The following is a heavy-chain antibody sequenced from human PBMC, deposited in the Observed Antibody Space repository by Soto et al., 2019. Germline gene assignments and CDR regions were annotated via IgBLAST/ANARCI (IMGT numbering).Heavy chain of an antibody. J-gene: IGHJ1*01. D-gene: IGHD2-21*02. CDR1: GGSISSGGYY. CDR2: IYYSGST. V-gene: IGHV4-31*03. CDR3: ASYYCGGDCYSGYFQH. Sequence: SQTLSLTCTVSGGSISSGGYYWSWIRQHPGKGLEWIGYIYYSGSTYYNPSLKSRVTISVETSKDQLSLKLSSVAAADTAVYYCASYYCGGDCYSGYFQHWGQGTLVTVSS.